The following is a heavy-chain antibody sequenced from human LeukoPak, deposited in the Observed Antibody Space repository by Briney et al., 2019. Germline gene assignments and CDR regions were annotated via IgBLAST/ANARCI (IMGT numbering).Heavy chain of an antibody. V-gene: IGHV3-30*02. CDR1: GFTFSSYG. Sequence: GGSLRLSCAASGFTFSSYGMHWVRQAPGKGLEWVAFIRYDGSNKYYADSVKGRFTISRDNSKNTLYLQMNSLRAEDTAVYYCAKYISGGSSPDAFDIWGQGTMVTVSS. CDR2: IRYDGSNK. CDR3: AKYISGGSSPDAFDI. J-gene: IGHJ3*02. D-gene: IGHD1-26*01.